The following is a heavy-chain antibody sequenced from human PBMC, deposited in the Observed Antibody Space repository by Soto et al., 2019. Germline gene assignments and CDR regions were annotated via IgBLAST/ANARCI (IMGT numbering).Heavy chain of an antibody. V-gene: IGHV4-38-2*01. J-gene: IGHJ4*02. CDR3: ARALGYCTNGVCYIGGHFDY. Sequence: SETLSLTGAVSGYSISSGDYLGWIRQPPGKGLEWIGRSYHSGSTYYNPSLKSRVTISVDTSKDQVSLKLSSVTAADTAVSYCARALGYCTNGVCYIGGHFDYWGQGTLVTVSS. CDR2: SYHSGST. D-gene: IGHD2-8*01. CDR1: GYSISSGDY.